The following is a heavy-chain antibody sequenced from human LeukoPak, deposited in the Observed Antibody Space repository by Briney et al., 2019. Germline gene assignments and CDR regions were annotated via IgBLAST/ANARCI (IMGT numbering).Heavy chain of an antibody. Sequence: PSETLSLTCTVSGGSISSSNWWSWVRQPPGKGLEWIGEIYHSGSTNYNPSLKSRVTISVDKSKNQFSLKLSSVTAADTAVYYCARQGSYSSGWPTLDYWGQGALVTVSS. CDR3: ARQGSYSSGWPTLDY. D-gene: IGHD6-19*01. J-gene: IGHJ4*02. CDR2: IYHSGST. V-gene: IGHV4-4*02. CDR1: GGSISSSNW.